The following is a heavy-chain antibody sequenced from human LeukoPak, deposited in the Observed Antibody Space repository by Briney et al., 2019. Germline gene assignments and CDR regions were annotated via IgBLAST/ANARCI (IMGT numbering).Heavy chain of an antibody. CDR2: ISSSSSYI. Sequence: PGGSLRLSCAASGFTFSSYGMHWVRQAPGKGLEWVSSISSSSSYIYYADSVKGRFTISRDNAKNSLYLQMNSLRAEDTAVYYCASKVRGVITYWGQGTLVTVSS. D-gene: IGHD3-10*01. J-gene: IGHJ4*02. V-gene: IGHV3-21*01. CDR3: ASKVRGVITY. CDR1: GFTFSSYG.